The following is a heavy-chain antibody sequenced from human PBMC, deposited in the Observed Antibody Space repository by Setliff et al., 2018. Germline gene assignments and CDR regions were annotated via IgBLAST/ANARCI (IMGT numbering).Heavy chain of an antibody. CDR1: GGSISSYY. V-gene: IGHV4-59*01. CDR2: IYYSGST. J-gene: IGHJ4*02. CDR3: ARVSMYYNFWSGYYGERGEYFDY. D-gene: IGHD3-3*01. Sequence: PSETLSLTCTVSGGSISSYYWSWIRQPPGKGLEWIGYIYYSGSTNYNPSLKSRVTISVGTSKNQFSLKLSSVTAADTAVYYCARVSMYYNFWSGYYGERGEYFDYWGQGTLVTVS.